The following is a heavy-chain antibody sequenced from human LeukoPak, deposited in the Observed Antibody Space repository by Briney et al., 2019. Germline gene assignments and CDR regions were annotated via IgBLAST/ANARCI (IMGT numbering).Heavy chain of an antibody. V-gene: IGHV3-48*01. CDR3: ARRSNYVDY. J-gene: IGHJ4*02. D-gene: IGHD3-10*01. CDR1: GFTFSSYS. CDR2: ISSSSSTI. Sequence: PGGSLRLSCAASGFTFSSYSMNWVRQAPGKGLEWLSYISSSSSTIYYADSVKGRFTISRDNAKNSLYLQMNSLRAEDTAVYYCARRSNYVDYWGQGTVVTVSS.